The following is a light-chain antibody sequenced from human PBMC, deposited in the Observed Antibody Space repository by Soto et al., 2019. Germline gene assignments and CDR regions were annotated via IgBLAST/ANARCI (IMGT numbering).Light chain of an antibody. J-gene: IGLJ2*01. CDR3: GTWNSNLRGPV. V-gene: IGLV1-51*01. Sequence: QSVLTQPPSVSAAPGQKVTISCSGSSSNIGNNYVSWYQHLPGTAPKLLIYDNDKRPSGIPDRFSGSKSGTSATLGITGLQTGDEADYYCGTWNSNLRGPVFGGGTKLTVL. CDR1: SSNIGNNY. CDR2: DND.